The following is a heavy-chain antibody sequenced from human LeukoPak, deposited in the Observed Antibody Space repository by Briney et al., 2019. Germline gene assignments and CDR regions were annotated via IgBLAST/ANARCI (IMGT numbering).Heavy chain of an antibody. CDR3: TTLSYDILTGSVDY. CDR2: IRSKANSYAT. V-gene: IGHV3-73*01. CDR1: GFNFSGSA. Sequence: GGSLRLSCAASGFNFSGSAMHWVRQASGKGLKWVGRIRSKANSYATVYAAPVKGRFTISRDDSENTAYLQMNSLKTVDTAVYYCTTLSYDILTGSVDYWGQGTLVTVSS. D-gene: IGHD3-9*01. J-gene: IGHJ4*02.